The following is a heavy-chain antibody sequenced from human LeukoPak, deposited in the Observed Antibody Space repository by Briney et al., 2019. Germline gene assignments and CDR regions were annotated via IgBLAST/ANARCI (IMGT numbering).Heavy chain of an antibody. CDR3: AKDIHRPDFDY. CDR2: IRYDGSNK. Sequence: GGSLRLSCAASGFTFSSYGMHWVRQAPGKGLGWVAFIRYDGSNKYYAHSVKGRFPISRDNSKNTLYLQMNSLRAEDTAVYYCAKDIHRPDFDYWGQGTLVTVSS. V-gene: IGHV3-30*02. CDR1: GFTFSSYG. J-gene: IGHJ4*02.